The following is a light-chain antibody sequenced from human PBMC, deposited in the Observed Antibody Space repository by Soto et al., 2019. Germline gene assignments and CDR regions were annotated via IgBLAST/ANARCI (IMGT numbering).Light chain of an antibody. CDR1: QSVSSSY. CDR3: QQYGSSPQT. J-gene: IGKJ1*01. Sequence: EIVLTQSPGTLSLSPVERATLSCRASQSVSSSYLAWYQQKPGQAPRLLIYGASSRATGIPDRVSGSGSGTDFTLTISRLEPEDFAVYYCQQYGSSPQTFGQGTKVDIK. V-gene: IGKV3-20*01. CDR2: GAS.